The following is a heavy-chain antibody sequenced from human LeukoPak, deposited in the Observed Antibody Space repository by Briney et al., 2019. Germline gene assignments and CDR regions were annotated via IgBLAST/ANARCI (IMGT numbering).Heavy chain of an antibody. Sequence: ASVKVSCKASGGTFSSYAISWVRQAPGQGLEWMGGIIPIFGTANYAQKFQGRVTITADESTSTAYMELSSLRSEDTAVYYCARGLQSRDGYNYPFDYWGQGTLVTVSS. D-gene: IGHD5-24*01. V-gene: IGHV1-69*13. CDR3: ARGLQSRDGYNYPFDY. CDR2: IIPIFGTA. J-gene: IGHJ4*02. CDR1: GGTFSSYA.